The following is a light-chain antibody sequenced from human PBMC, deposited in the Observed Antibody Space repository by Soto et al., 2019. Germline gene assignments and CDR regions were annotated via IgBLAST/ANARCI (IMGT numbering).Light chain of an antibody. Sequence: DIQLTQSPSTLSASVGDRVTLTCRASQSLNTRLAWYQQRPGKAPKLLIYDASTLESGVPSRFSGGGSGTEFTLTINNLQPEDFATYYCQQSYSTPWTFGQGTKVDIK. CDR2: DAS. J-gene: IGKJ1*01. CDR1: QSLNTR. CDR3: QQSYSTPWT. V-gene: IGKV1-5*01.